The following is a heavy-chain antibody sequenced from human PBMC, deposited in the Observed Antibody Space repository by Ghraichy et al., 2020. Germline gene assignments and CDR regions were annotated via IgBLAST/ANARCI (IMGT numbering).Heavy chain of an antibody. V-gene: IGHV4-34*01. CDR1: GGSFSGYY. CDR3: ARGFKFGYLNYFDY. J-gene: IGHJ4*02. Sequence: SETLSLTCAVYGGSFSGYYWSWIRQPPGKGLEWIGEINHSGSTNYNPSLKSRVTISVDTSKNQFSLKLSSVTAADTAVYYCARGFKFGYLNYFDYWGQGTLVTVSS. D-gene: IGHD3-22*01. CDR2: INHSGST.